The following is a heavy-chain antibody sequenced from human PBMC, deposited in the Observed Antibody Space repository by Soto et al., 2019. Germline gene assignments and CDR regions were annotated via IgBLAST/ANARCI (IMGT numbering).Heavy chain of an antibody. CDR3: ARAWAPDIAARPIFDY. V-gene: IGHV3-21*01. CDR2: ISSSSSYI. J-gene: IGHJ4*02. CDR1: GFTFSSYS. D-gene: IGHD6-6*01. Sequence: PGGSLRLSCAASGFTFSSYSMNWVRQAPGKGLEWVSSISSSSSYIYYADSVKGRFTISRDNAKNSLYLQMNSLRAEDTAVYYCARAWAPDIAARPIFDYWGQGTLVTVSS.